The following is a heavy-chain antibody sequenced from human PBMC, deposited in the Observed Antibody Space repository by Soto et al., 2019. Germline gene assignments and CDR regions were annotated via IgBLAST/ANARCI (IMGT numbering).Heavy chain of an antibody. CDR1: GFNFKNNA. Sequence: GGSLILSCAASGFNFKNNAMNWVRQAPGKGLEWLSSIISGGSTTYYADSVRGRFTISRDNSKNTLYLQMNSLRAEDTALYYCAKDRYGDGRGFDFWGKGTLVTVSS. CDR3: AKDRYGDGRGFDF. D-gene: IGHD4-17*01. CDR2: IISGGSTT. J-gene: IGHJ4*02. V-gene: IGHV3-23*01.